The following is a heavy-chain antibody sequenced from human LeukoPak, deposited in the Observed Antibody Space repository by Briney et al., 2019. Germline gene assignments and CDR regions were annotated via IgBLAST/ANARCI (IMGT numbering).Heavy chain of an antibody. CDR1: GGTFSSYA. V-gene: IGHV1-69*04. Sequence: SVKVSCKASGGTFSSYAISWVRQAPGQGLEWMGRIIPIFGIANYAQKFQGRVTITADKSTSTAYMGLSSLRSEDTAVYYCASGGRYYSSHWGQGTLVTVSS. CDR3: ASGGRYYSSH. J-gene: IGHJ4*02. D-gene: IGHD1-26*01. CDR2: IIPIFGIA.